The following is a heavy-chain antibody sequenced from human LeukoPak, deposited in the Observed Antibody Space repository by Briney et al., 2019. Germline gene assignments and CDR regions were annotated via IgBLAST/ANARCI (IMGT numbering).Heavy chain of an antibody. J-gene: IGHJ5*02. CDR3: ARDMGDGEQNL. D-gene: IGHD4-17*01. CDR1: GGSISSGDYY. V-gene: IGHV4-30-4*01. CDR2: IYYSGST. Sequence: SETLSLTCTVSGGSISSGDYYWSWIRQPPGKGLEWIGYIYYSGSTYYNPSLKSRVTISVDTSKNQFSLKLGSVTAADTAVYYCARDMGDGEQNLWGQGTLVTVSP.